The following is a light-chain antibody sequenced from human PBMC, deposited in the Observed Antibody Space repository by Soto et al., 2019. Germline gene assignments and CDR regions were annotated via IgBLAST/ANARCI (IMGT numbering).Light chain of an antibody. CDR2: AAA. CDR3: QQSYSTPLT. Sequence: DLQMTQSPSSLSASVGDRVTIACRPSQHINKYLNWYQHQPGRAPKLLIYAAANLSSGVPSRFSGSGFGTDFTLTIASLQPDDFATYYCQQSYSTPLTFGGGTKVDI. J-gene: IGKJ4*01. V-gene: IGKV1-39*01. CDR1: QHINKY.